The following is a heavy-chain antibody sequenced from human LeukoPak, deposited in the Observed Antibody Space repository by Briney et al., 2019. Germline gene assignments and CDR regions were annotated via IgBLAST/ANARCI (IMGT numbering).Heavy chain of an antibody. CDR1: GYTFTSCD. CDR2: MNPNSGNT. CDR3: ARGRKGGITIFGVVTPYYFDY. D-gene: IGHD3-3*01. Sequence: ASVKVSCKASGYTFTSCDINWVRQAPGQGLEWMGWMNPNSGNTGYAQKFQGRVTMTRSTSISTAYMELSSLRSEDTAVYYCARGRKGGITIFGVVTPYYFDYWGQGTLVTVSS. V-gene: IGHV1-8*01. J-gene: IGHJ4*02.